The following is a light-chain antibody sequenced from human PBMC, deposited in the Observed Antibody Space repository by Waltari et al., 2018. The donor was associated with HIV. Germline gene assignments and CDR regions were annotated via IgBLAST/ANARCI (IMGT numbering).Light chain of an antibody. V-gene: IGKV2-28*01. CDR3: QQYGTSKT. Sequence: DIVMTQSPLSLSVTPGEPASISCRSSQSLRHTYGSTYLDWYLQKPGQSPQLLIYLGSNRATGIPDRFSGSGSGTDFTLTISRLEPEDFAVYYCQQYGTSKTFGQGTRLEIK. CDR1: QSLRHTYGSTY. J-gene: IGKJ5*01. CDR2: LGS.